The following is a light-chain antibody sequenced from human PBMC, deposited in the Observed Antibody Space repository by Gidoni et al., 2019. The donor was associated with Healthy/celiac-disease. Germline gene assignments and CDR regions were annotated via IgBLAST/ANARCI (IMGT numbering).Light chain of an antibody. CDR1: QSLLHSIGYTY. Sequence: DIVMTQSPLSLPVTPGEQASLSCRSSQSLLHSIGYTYLDWYLQKPVQSPQLMIYLGSNRASGVPDRFSGSGSGTDFTLKISRVEAEYVGFYYCMQALQTLWTFGQGTKVEIK. CDR3: MQALQTLWT. CDR2: LGS. J-gene: IGKJ1*01. V-gene: IGKV2-28*01.